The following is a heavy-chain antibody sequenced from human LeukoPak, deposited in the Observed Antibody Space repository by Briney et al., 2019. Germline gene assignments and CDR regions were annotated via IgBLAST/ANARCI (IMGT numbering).Heavy chain of an antibody. D-gene: IGHD3-10*01. CDR1: GFTFSSYW. CDR3: ARAQTLVRGVIVDGGYFDY. J-gene: IGHJ4*02. V-gene: IGHV3-7*01. CDR2: IKQDGSEK. Sequence: GGSLRLSCAASGFTFSSYWMSWVRQAPGKGLEWVANIKQDGSEKYYVDSVKGRFTIFRDNAKNSLYLQMNSLRAEDTAAYYCARAQTLVRGVIVDGGYFDYWGQGTLVTVSS.